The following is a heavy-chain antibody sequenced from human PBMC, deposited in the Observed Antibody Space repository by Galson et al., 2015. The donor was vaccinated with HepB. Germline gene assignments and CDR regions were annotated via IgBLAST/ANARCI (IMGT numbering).Heavy chain of an antibody. J-gene: IGHJ3*01. V-gene: IGHV3-30*02. CDR3: AKDEEYSSSWFGAFDF. Sequence: SLRLSCAASGFTFSSYGIHWVRQAPGKGLQWVAFIRYDGGTRYYADSVKGRFTISRDNSKNTLYLQMSSLSAEDTAIYYCAKDEEYSSSWFGAFDFWGQGTMVTVSS. CDR1: GFTFSSYG. CDR2: IRYDGGTR. D-gene: IGHD6-13*01.